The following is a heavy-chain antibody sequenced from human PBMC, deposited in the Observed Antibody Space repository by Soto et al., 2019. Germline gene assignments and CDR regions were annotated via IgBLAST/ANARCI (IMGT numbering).Heavy chain of an antibody. CDR3: TSDTFGARDS. CDR2: IDPYETGI. J-gene: IGHJ4*02. D-gene: IGHD3-16*01. CDR1: GFAFGSEW. Sequence: GESLKISCAASGFAFGSEWMHWVRQAPGKRLVWVSRIDPYETGISYADSVKGRFTISRDNARNTLYLQMNSLRAEDTAVYYCTSDTFGARDSWGQGTLVTVSS. V-gene: IGHV3-74*01.